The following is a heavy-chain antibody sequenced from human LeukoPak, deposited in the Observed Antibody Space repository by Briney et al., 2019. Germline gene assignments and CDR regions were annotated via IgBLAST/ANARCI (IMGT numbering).Heavy chain of an antibody. CDR1: GFTFTTHW. CDR3: AKDRRYQLPRGYYYYYMDV. Sequence: GGSLRLSCGASGFTFTTHWIHWVRQAPGKGLVWVSRIKPDGSDTNYADSVKGRFTISRDNAKNTVYLQMNSLRAEDTAVYYCAKDRRYQLPRGYYYYYMDVWGKGTTVTVSS. J-gene: IGHJ6*03. CDR2: IKPDGSDT. V-gene: IGHV3-74*01. D-gene: IGHD2-2*01.